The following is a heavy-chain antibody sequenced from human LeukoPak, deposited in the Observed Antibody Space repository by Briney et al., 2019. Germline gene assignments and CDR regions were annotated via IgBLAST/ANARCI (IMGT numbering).Heavy chain of an antibody. J-gene: IGHJ4*02. Sequence: PGGSLRLSCAASGFTFSSYWMSWVRQAPGKGLEWVANIKQDGSEKYYVDSVKGRFTISRDNAKNSLYLQMNSLRAEDTALYYCAKDNDSSGQYQIGGDYWGQGTLVAVSS. D-gene: IGHD3-22*01. CDR2: IKQDGSEK. CDR3: AKDNDSSGQYQIGGDY. V-gene: IGHV3-7*03. CDR1: GFTFSSYW.